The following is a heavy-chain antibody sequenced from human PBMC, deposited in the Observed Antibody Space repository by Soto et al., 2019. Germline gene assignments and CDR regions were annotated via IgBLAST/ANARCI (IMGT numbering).Heavy chain of an antibody. CDR3: ARGVTAGVDY. D-gene: IGHD1-26*01. CDR1: GYTFTSYG. J-gene: IGHJ4*02. CDR2: MQPSSGRT. V-gene: IGHV1-8*02. Sequence: GXSVKVSCKASGYTFTSYGINWVRQTTGQGLEWMGWMQPSSGRTGYAQKFQGRVTMTRDTSINTAYMELSSLTSDDTAFYYCARGVTAGVDYWGQGTLVTVSS.